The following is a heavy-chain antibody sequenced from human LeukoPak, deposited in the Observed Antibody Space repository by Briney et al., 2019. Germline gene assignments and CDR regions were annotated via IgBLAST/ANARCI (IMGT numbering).Heavy chain of an antibody. V-gene: IGHV4-39*02. CDR3: ARDLARIVVPAAIPNWFDP. Sequence: SETLSLTCTVSGGSISSSSYYWGWIRQPPGKGLEWIGSIYYSGSTYYSPSLKSRVTISVDTSKNQFSLKLSSVTAADTAVYYCARDLARIVVPAAIPNWFDPWGQGTLVTVSS. D-gene: IGHD2-2*01. CDR1: GGSISSSSYY. CDR2: IYYSGST. J-gene: IGHJ5*02.